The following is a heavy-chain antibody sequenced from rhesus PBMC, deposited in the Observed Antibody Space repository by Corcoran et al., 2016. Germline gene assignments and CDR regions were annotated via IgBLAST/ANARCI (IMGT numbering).Heavy chain of an antibody. J-gene: IGHJ4*01. D-gene: IGHD3-16*01. CDR3: ARDGYYYSGTYPLDY. CDR1: GDSISSGYD. CDR2: IHGNSGST. V-gene: IGHV4-76*01. Sequence: QVQLQESGPGVVKPSETLSLTCAVSGDSISSGYDWSWIRQSPGKGLEWIGYIHGNSGSTNYNLSLKKRVTISEDASKNQFSLKLISVTAADTAVYYCARDGYYYSGTYPLDYWGQGVLVTVSS.